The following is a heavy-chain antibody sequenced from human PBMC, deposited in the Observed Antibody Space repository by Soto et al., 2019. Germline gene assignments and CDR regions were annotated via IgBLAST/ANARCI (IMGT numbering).Heavy chain of an antibody. J-gene: IGHJ4*02. CDR3: ARVGWELLLDYFAY. V-gene: IGHV3-48*01. D-gene: IGHD1-26*01. CDR2: ISSSSSSI. CDR1: GFTFSSYS. Sequence: EVQLVESGGDLVQPGGSLRLSCAASGFTFSSYSMNWVRQAPGKGLEWVSYISSSSSSIYYADSVKGRFTISRDNAKNSLYLKMKSLRADETAVYYSARVGWELLLDYFAYWGQGTLVTVSS.